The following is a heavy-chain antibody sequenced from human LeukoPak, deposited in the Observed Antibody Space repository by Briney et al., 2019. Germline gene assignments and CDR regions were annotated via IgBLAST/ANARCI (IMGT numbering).Heavy chain of an antibody. CDR3: AREGRDIVDLGLNWFDP. CDR1: GFTFSSYA. V-gene: IGHV3-30-3*01. D-gene: IGHD5-12*01. CDR2: ISYDGSNK. Sequence: PGRSLRLSCAASGFTFSSYAMHWVRQAPGKGREGGAVISYDGSNKYYADSVKGRFTISRDNSKNTLYLQMNSLRAEDTAVYYCAREGRDIVDLGLNWFDPWGQGTLVTVSS. J-gene: IGHJ5*02.